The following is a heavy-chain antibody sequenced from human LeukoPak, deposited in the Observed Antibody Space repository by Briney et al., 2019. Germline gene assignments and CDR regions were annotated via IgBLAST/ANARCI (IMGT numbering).Heavy chain of an antibody. D-gene: IGHD6-19*01. V-gene: IGHV3-13*01. CDR2: IGTAGDT. CDR3: ARARGIAVAGSGFDY. J-gene: IGHJ4*02. Sequence: GGSLRLSCAASGFTFSSYDMHWVRQAPGKGLEWVSAIGTAGDTYYPGSVKGRFTISRENAKNSLYLQMNSLRAEDTAVYYCARARGIAVAGSGFDYWGQGTLVTVSS. CDR1: GFTFSSYD.